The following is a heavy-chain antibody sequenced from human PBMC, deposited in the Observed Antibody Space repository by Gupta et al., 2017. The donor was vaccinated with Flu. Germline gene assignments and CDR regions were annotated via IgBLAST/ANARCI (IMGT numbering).Heavy chain of an antibody. CDR2: ISWDGGST. Sequence: QPVQSRGAVVQHGGSLRRSCAASGFTFDDDTIQWVRLPPGKGLEWVSLISWDGGSTYYADSVKGRFTISRDNSKNSLYLQMNSLRTEDTALYYCAKGADYYGSGSYYTGVDYWGQGTLVTVSS. CDR3: AKGADYYGSGSYYTGVDY. J-gene: IGHJ4*02. CDR1: GFTFDDDT. V-gene: IGHV3-43*01. D-gene: IGHD3-10*01.